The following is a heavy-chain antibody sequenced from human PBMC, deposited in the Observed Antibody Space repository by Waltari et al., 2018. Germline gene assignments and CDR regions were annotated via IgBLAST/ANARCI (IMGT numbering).Heavy chain of an antibody. Sequence: QVQLQESGPDLVKPWATLSLTCAFLGSSFTRGSYWGWTREPPGKGLEWIGSIYHSGSTYYNPSLKSRVTISVDTSKNQFSLKLSSVTAADTAVYYCASYSSSWYSFDYWGQGTLVTVSS. J-gene: IGHJ4*02. D-gene: IGHD6-13*01. V-gene: IGHV4-38-2*01. CDR2: IYHSGST. CDR1: GSSFTRGSY. CDR3: ASYSSSWYSFDY.